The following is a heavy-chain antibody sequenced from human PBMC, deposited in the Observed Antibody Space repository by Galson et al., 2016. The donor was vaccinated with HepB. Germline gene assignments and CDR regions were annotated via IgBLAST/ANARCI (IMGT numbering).Heavy chain of an antibody. V-gene: IGHV5-51*01. CDR3: ARRRDILTGYHSYYYVMDV. J-gene: IGHJ6*02. Sequence: QSGAEAKKPGESLKISCKGSGYSFTRYYIAWVRQMPGKGLEWMGIIYPSDSDTRYSPSFQGQVTISADKSINTAYLQWSSLKASDTAMYYCARRRDILTGYHSYYYVMDVWGQGTTVTVSS. CDR2: IYPSDSDT. CDR1: GYSFTRYY. D-gene: IGHD3-9*01.